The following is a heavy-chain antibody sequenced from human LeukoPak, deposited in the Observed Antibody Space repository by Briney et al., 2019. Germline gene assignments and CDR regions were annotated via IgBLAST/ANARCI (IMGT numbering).Heavy chain of an antibody. D-gene: IGHD5-18*01. CDR2: INHSGST. J-gene: IGHJ5*02. CDR3: AKKGVDTAMGDYNWFDP. CDR1: GLTVSSNY. V-gene: IGHV4-34*08. Sequence: GSLRLSCAASGLTVSSNYMSWIRQPPGKGLEWIGEINHSGSTNYNPSLKSRVTISVDTSKNQFSLKLSSVTAADTAVYYCAKKGVDTAMGDYNWFDPWGQGTLVTVSS.